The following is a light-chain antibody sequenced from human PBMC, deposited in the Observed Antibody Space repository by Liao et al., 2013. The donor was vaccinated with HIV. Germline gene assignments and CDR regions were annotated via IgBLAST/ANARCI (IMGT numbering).Light chain of an antibody. CDR1: KLGDKY. Sequence: SYELTQPPSVSVSPGQTASITCSGDKLGDKYACWYQQKPGQSPVLVIYQDSKRPSGIPERFSGSNSGNTATLTISGTQGMDEADYYCQAWDSSTAHVVFGGGTKLTVL. CDR2: QDS. CDR3: QAWDSSTAHVV. J-gene: IGLJ2*01. V-gene: IGLV3-1*01.